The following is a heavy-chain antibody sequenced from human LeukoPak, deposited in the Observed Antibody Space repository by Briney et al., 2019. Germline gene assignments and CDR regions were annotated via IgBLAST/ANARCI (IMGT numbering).Heavy chain of an antibody. CDR1: GGSIISSSSSSYY. J-gene: IGHJ4*02. D-gene: IGHD3-10*01. Sequence: SETLSLTCTVSGGSIISSSSSSYYWGWIRQPPGKGLEWVGAIYYSGSTYYNPSLKSRVTISVDTSKNQFSLKLSSVTAAGTAVYYCARVRGLRGSGFGYWGQGTLVTVSS. V-gene: IGHV4-39*07. CDR3: ARVRGLRGSGFGY. CDR2: IYYSGST.